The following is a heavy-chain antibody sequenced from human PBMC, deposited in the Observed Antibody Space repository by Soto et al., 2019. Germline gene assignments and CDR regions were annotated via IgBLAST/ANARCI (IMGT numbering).Heavy chain of an antibody. Sequence: QVQLVQSGAEVKKPGSSVKVSCKASGGTFSSYAISWVRQSPGQGLEWMGGIIPIFGTANYARKFQGRVTITADEYTSTAYMELSSLRSEDTAVYDCARDGYCISTSYPEEGYYYGMDVWGQGTTVTVSS. CDR2: IIPIFGTA. CDR1: GGTFSSYA. J-gene: IGHJ6*02. CDR3: ARDGYCISTSYPEEGYYYGMDV. V-gene: IGHV1-69*12. D-gene: IGHD2-2*03.